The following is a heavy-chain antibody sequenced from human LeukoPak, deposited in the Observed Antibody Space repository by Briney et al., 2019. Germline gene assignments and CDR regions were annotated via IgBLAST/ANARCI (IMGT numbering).Heavy chain of an antibody. Sequence: SGGSLRLSCAASGFTFSSYSMNWVRQAPGKGLEWVSSISSSSSYIYYADSVKGRFTISRDNAKNSLYLQMNSLRAEDTAVYYCASASYDRDAFDIWGQGAMVTVSS. J-gene: IGHJ3*02. CDR2: ISSSSSYI. D-gene: IGHD3-22*01. CDR1: GFTFSSYS. V-gene: IGHV3-21*01. CDR3: ASASYDRDAFDI.